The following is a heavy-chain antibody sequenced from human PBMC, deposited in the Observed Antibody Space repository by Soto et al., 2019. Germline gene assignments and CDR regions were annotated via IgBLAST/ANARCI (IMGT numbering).Heavy chain of an antibody. V-gene: IGHV3-23*01. Sequence: EVQVLESGGGLVQPGGSLRLSCAASGFTCNSYAMTWVRQAPGKGLEWVSAMSVSGSTHYAASVKGRFIISRDNSKNTLYLQMNSLRAEDTAIYYCAKKVGPPGYSYGFYGMDVRGQGTTVTVSS. D-gene: IGHD5-18*01. CDR1: GFTCNSYA. CDR3: AKKVGPPGYSYGFYGMDV. J-gene: IGHJ6*02. CDR2: MSVSGST.